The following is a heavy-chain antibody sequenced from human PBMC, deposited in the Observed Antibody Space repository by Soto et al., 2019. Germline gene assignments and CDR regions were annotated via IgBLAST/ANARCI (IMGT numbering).Heavy chain of an antibody. V-gene: IGHV3-21*01. J-gene: IGHJ4*02. CDR2: ISSSSSYI. CDR3: ARDPYCSSTSCAGFDY. Sequence: EVQLVESGGGLVKPGGSLRLSCAASGFTFSSYSMNWVRQAPGKGLEWVSSISSSSSYIYYADSVKGRFTISRDNAKNLLYLQMNSLRAEDTAVYYCARDPYCSSTSCAGFDYWGQGTLVTVSS. CDR1: GFTFSSYS. D-gene: IGHD2-2*01.